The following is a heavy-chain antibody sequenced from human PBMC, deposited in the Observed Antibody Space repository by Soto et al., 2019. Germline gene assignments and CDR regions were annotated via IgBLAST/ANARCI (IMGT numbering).Heavy chain of an antibody. CDR2: IYWDDDK. CDR3: AHYVSSSPAGWFDP. V-gene: IGHV2-5*02. D-gene: IGHD3-10*02. Sequence: QITLKESGPTLVKPTQTLTLTCTFSGLSLSTSGEAVGWIRQPPGKALEWLALIYWDDDKRYNPTLKTRLTITKDTSKNQVVHALTNMDPVDTATYYCAHYVSSSPAGWFDPWGQGILVTVSS. J-gene: IGHJ5*02. CDR1: GLSLSTSGEA.